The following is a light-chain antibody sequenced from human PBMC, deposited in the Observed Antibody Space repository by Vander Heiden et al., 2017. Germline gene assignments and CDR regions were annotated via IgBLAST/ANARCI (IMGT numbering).Light chain of an antibody. V-gene: IGLV6-57*02. CDR1: GGSIAGNY. J-gene: IGLJ2*01. CDR3: QSYDSSDQGV. Sequence: FMLTQPHSMSESPGKTVTIPCTAYGGSIAGNYVQWFQQRPGGAPTTVIYEDNRRPSGVPDRFSGSIDRSSNSASLTISGLKTEDEADYYCQSYDSSDQGVFGGGTKLTVL. CDR2: EDN.